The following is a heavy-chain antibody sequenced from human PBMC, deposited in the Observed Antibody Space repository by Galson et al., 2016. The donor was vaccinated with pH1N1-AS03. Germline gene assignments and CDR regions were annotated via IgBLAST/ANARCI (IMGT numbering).Heavy chain of an antibody. CDR2: IQSKFNGGAI. J-gene: IGHJ5*01. D-gene: IGHD1-26*01. Sequence: SLRLSCAVSGLVFKNTWMSWVRQAPGMGLEWVGRIQSKFNGGAIDYAAAVTGRFTISRDDSQNTLYLQMNNLKTEDTGLYYCATDSRGGSYDGVSWGHGTLVTVSS. V-gene: IGHV3-15*01. CDR3: ATDSRGGSYDGVS. CDR1: GLVFKNTW.